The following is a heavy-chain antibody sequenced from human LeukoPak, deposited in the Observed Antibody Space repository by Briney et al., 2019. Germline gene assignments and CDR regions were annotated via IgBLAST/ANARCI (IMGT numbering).Heavy chain of an antibody. CDR3: ARDWGNTRAYSWGSYFDY. J-gene: IGHJ4*02. D-gene: IGHD3-22*01. V-gene: IGHV1-46*01. CDR2: INPSAGGT. Sequence: ASVTVSCKASGYTFTSYYVHWVRQAPGQGLEWMGIINPSAGGTQYAQNFQGRVTMTRDTSTNTVYMELTSLRSEDTAVYFCARDWGNTRAYSWGSYFDYWGQGTLVTVSS. CDR1: GYTFTSYY.